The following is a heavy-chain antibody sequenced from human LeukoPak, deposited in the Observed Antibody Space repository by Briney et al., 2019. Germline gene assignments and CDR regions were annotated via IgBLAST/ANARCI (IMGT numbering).Heavy chain of an antibody. CDR3: ARWDSSGYFGDY. Sequence: SETLSLTCAVSGGSISTSKWWSWVRQPPGKGLEWIGEIYYSGSTNYNPSLNDRVTISVDTSKNQFSLKLNSVTAADTAVYYCARWDSSGYFGDYWGQGTLVTVSS. V-gene: IGHV4-4*02. D-gene: IGHD3-22*01. CDR1: GGSISTSKW. J-gene: IGHJ4*02. CDR2: IYYSGST.